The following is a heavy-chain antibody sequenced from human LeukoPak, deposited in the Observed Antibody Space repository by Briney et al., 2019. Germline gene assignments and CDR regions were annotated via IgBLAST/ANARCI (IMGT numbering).Heavy chain of an antibody. CDR2: IGTAGDT. V-gene: IGHV3-13*01. CDR1: GFTFSNFD. Sequence: GGSLRLSCAASGFTFSNFDIHWVRQATGKGLEWVSAIGTAGDTYYPGSVKGRFTISRENAKNSLYLQMNSLRDGDTAVYYCARLGRGLDYWGQGTLVAVSS. D-gene: IGHD1-1*01. J-gene: IGHJ4*02. CDR3: ARLGRGLDY.